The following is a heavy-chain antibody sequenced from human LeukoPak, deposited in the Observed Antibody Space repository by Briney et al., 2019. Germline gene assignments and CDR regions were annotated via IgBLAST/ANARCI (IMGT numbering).Heavy chain of an antibody. CDR1: GFTFSSYS. CDR2: ISSSSSYI. D-gene: IGHD6-19*01. V-gene: IGHV3-21*01. CDR3: ARDEPYSSGWYGYYYYYMDV. J-gene: IGHJ6*03. Sequence: PGGSLRLSCAASGFTFSSYSMNWVRQAPGKGLEWVSSISSSSSYIYYADSVKGRFTISRDNAKNSLYLQMNSLRAEDTAVYYCARDEPYSSGWYGYYYYYMDVWGKGTTVTVSS.